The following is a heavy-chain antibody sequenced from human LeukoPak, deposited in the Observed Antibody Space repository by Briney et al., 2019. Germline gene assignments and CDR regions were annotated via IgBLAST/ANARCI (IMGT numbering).Heavy chain of an antibody. CDR3: ARGLIVRGFDY. V-gene: IGHV1-69*05. J-gene: IGHJ4*02. CDR1: GGTFRSYA. CDR2: IIPIFGTA. D-gene: IGHD2/OR15-2a*01. Sequence: SVKVSCKASGGTFRSYAISWVRQAPGQGLEWMGRIIPIFGTANYAQKFQGRVTITTDESTSTAYMEPSSLRSEDTAVYYCARGLIVRGFDYWGQGTLVTVSS.